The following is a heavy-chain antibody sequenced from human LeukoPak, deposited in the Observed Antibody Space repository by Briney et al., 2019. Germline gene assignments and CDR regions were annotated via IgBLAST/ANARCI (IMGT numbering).Heavy chain of an antibody. V-gene: IGHV4-4*07. J-gene: IGHJ2*01. Sequence: KPSETLSLTCTVSGGSISSYYWSWIRQPAGKGLEWIGRTYTSGSTNYNPSLKSRVTISVDTSKNQFSLKLSSVTAADTAVYYCARARQYQLHPYWYFDLWGRGTLVTVSS. CDR1: GGSISSYY. CDR2: TYTSGST. CDR3: ARARQYQLHPYWYFDL. D-gene: IGHD2-2*01.